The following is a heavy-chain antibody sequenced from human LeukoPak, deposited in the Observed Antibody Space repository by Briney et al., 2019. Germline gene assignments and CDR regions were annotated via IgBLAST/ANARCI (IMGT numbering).Heavy chain of an antibody. CDR2: IFPGDSDN. D-gene: IGHD4-11*01. CDR3: ARRNLQSQDYFDP. CDR1: GNRFTNYL. J-gene: IGHJ5*02. V-gene: IGHV5-51*01. Sequence: GESLKISCKAYGNRFTNYLHACVRPKPRKGLEWMGIIFPGDSDNRYSTSFAGQVSISVDRSTATAYLHWTSLTASDTAIYYCARRNLQSQDYFDPWGQGTLVTVSP.